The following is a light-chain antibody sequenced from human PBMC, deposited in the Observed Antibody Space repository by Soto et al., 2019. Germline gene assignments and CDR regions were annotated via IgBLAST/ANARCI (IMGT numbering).Light chain of an antibody. Sequence: DIVMTQSPLSLSVTPGEPASISCRSSQSPRHRNGNIYLDWYLQKPGQSPQLLIYSVSNRASGVPERFSGSGSGTDFTLKISRVEAEDVGIYYCMNAVQTLTFGGGTKVEI. CDR2: SVS. J-gene: IGKJ4*01. CDR1: QSPRHRNGNIY. V-gene: IGKV2-28*01. CDR3: MNAVQTLT.